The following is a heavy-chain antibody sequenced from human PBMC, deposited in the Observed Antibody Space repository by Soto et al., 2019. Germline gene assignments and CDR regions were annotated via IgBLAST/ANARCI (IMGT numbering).Heavy chain of an antibody. CDR3: AKKGYYPSGKINLFDS. Sequence: SETLSLTCAVSGYSINSDYYWGWIRQPPGKGLEWIGSVDHSGRTYYSPSLRSRLTIFIDTSKNQFSLRLTSVTAADTAMYFCAKKGYYPSGKINLFDSWGPGTLVTGSS. D-gene: IGHD3-10*01. V-gene: IGHV4-38-2*01. CDR2: VDHSGRT. CDR1: GYSINSDYY. J-gene: IGHJ4*02.